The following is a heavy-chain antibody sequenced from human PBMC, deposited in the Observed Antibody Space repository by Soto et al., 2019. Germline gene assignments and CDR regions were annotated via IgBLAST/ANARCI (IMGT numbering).Heavy chain of an antibody. CDR3: AKGGRQWLVTSDFNY. J-gene: IGHJ4*02. V-gene: IGHV3-30*18. D-gene: IGHD6-19*01. CDR2: VSHDGRNT. CDR1: GFTFSDYA. Sequence: VQLVESGGGVVQPGRSLRLSCAASGFTFSDYAMHWVRQAPGKGLEWVAVVSHDGRNTHYADSVKGRFTISRDSSQTTVSLEMTSLGAGDTAVCYCAKGGRQWLVTSDFNYWGQGALVTVSS.